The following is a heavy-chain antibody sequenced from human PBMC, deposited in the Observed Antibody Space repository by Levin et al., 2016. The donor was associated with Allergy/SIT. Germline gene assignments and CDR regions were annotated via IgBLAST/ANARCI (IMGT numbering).Heavy chain of an antibody. CDR3: ARYTYGYSVDF. D-gene: IGHD5-18*01. V-gene: IGHV1-46*01. CDR1: GYNFTSYL. Sequence: ASVKVSCKASGYNFTSYLMHWVRQAPGQGLEWMGIIKPNGDVTRYAQKFQGRVTMTRDTSTSTVYMELSGLRFEDTAVYYCARYTYGYSVDFWGQGTLVTVSA. CDR2: IKPNGDVT. J-gene: IGHJ4*02.